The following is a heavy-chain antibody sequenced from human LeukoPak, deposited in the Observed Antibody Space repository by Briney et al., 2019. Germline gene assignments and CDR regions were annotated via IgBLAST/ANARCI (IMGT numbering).Heavy chain of an antibody. Sequence: GASVKVSCKASGYTFTSYYMHWVRQAPGQGLEWMGIINPSGGSTSYAQKFQGRVTMTRDTSTSTVYMELSSLRSEDTAVYYCARDHQDYDILTGYSYWGQGTLVTVSS. V-gene: IGHV1-46*03. D-gene: IGHD3-9*01. CDR3: ARDHQDYDILTGYSY. CDR2: INPSGGST. J-gene: IGHJ4*02. CDR1: GYTFTSYY.